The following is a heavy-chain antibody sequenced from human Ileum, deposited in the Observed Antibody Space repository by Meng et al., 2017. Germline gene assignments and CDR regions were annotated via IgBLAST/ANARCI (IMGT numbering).Heavy chain of an antibody. J-gene: IGHJ6*02. CDR3: AREDIAVAIYYYYGMDV. CDR1: GFTFSSYE. CDR2: ISSSGSTI. D-gene: IGHD6-19*01. Sequence: GGSLRLSCAASGFTFSSYEMNWVRQAPGKGLEWVSYISSSGSTIHYADSVKGRFTISRDNAKNSLYLQMNSLRAEDTAVYYCAREDIAVAIYYYYGMDVWGQGTTVTVSS. V-gene: IGHV3-48*03.